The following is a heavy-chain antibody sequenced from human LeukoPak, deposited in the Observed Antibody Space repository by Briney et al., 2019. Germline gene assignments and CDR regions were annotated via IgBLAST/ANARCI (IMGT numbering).Heavy chain of an antibody. D-gene: IGHD3-22*01. J-gene: IGHJ6*03. CDR1: GGSISSSSYY. CDR3: ARLFSDSVVVVVTNYYMDV. Sequence: SETLSLTCTVSGGSISSSSYYWGWIRQPPGKGLEWIGSIYYSGSTYYNPSLNSRVTISVDTSKNQFSLKLSSVTAADTAVYYCARLFSDSVVVVVTNYYMDVWGKGTTVTVSS. CDR2: IYYSGST. V-gene: IGHV4-39*01.